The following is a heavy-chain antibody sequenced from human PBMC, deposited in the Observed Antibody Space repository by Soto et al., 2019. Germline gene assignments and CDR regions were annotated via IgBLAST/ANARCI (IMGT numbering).Heavy chain of an antibody. CDR2: INPNGGST. Sequence: QVQLVQSGAEVKKPGASVKVSCKASGYTFINYYMHWVRQAPGQGLEWMGIINPNGGSTTYAQKFQGRVTLTRDTSTNTVNMELSSLRSEDTAVYYCARGKWLVLRNDPFDIWGQGTMVTVSS. CDR1: GYTFINYY. V-gene: IGHV1-46*01. D-gene: IGHD6-19*01. J-gene: IGHJ3*02. CDR3: ARGKWLVLRNDPFDI.